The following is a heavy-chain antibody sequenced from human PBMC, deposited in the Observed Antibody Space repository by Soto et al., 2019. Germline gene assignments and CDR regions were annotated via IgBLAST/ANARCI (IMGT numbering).Heavy chain of an antibody. CDR2: ISGTDPYM. D-gene: IGHD6-13*01. CDR3: ARGSSVRGMNV. V-gene: IGHV3-21*05. Sequence: PGGSLRLSCSASGFTFRSYAMHWVLQAPGKGLEWVAYISGTDPYMKYADAVRGRFTISRDNAKNSVYLQMNSLRDDDTAVYYCARGSSVRGMNVWGQGTTVTVSS. CDR1: GFTFRSYA. J-gene: IGHJ6*02.